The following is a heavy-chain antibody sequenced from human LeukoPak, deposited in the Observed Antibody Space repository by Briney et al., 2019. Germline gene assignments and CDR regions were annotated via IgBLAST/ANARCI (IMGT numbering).Heavy chain of an antibody. Sequence: PGGSLRLSCAASGFTFSASAVHWVRQASGKGLEWIGRIRSKANNYATAYADSLKGRFTVSRDDSKNTAYLQMNSLQTEDSAVNFCARDSSSEGPLDYWGQGTLVTVSS. J-gene: IGHJ4*02. V-gene: IGHV3-73*01. CDR2: IRSKANNYAT. CDR1: GFTFSASA. CDR3: ARDSSSEGPLDY. D-gene: IGHD6-6*01.